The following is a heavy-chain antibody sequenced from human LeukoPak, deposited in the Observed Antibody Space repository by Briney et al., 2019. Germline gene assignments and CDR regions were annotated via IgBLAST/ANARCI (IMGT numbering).Heavy chain of an antibody. CDR3: ASRGRVPAAPGNWFDP. V-gene: IGHV3-7*01. J-gene: IGHJ5*02. CDR1: GFTFSSYW. CDR2: IKQDGSEK. Sequence: GGSLRLSCAASGFTFSSYWMSWVRQAPGKGLEWVANIKQDGSEKYYVDSVEGRFTISRDNAKNSLYLQMNSLRAEDTAVYYCASRGRVPAAPGNWFDPWGQGTLVTVSS. D-gene: IGHD2-2*01.